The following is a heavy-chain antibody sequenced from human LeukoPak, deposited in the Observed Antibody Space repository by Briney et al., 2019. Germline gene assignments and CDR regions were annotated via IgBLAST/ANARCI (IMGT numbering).Heavy chain of an antibody. CDR1: GGTFSSYA. CDR2: IIPIFGTA. CDR3: ARGSSRSPRDAFDI. V-gene: IGHV1-69*05. J-gene: IGHJ3*02. Sequence: GASVKASCKASGGTFSSYAISWVRQAPGQGLEWMGGIIPIFGTANYAQNFQGRVTMTRDMSTSTVYMELSSLKSEDTAVYYCARGSSRSPRDAFDIWGQGTMVTVSS.